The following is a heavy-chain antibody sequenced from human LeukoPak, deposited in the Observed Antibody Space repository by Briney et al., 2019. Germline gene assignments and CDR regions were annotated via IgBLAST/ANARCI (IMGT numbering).Heavy chain of an antibody. Sequence: QPGGSLRLSCAASGFTFSSYSMNWVRQAPGKGLEWVSHITASGTAMFYADSVKGRFTISRDNAKNSLYLQKNSLRDEDTAVYYCASSGSYRFDYWGQGTLVTVSS. CDR3: ASSGSYRFDY. CDR2: ITASGTAM. D-gene: IGHD1-26*01. CDR1: GFTFSSYS. V-gene: IGHV3-48*02. J-gene: IGHJ4*02.